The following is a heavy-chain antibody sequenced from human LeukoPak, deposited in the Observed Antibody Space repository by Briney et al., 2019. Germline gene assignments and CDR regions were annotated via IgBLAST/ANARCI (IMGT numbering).Heavy chain of an antibody. CDR3: ARGDGGNSGEYWFDP. CDR2: IYYTGTT. J-gene: IGHJ5*02. V-gene: IGHV4-31*03. D-gene: IGHD4-23*01. CDR1: GGSISSGTSY. Sequence: SQTLSLTCTVSGGSISSGTSYWSWIRQHPGKGLEWIGYIYYTGTTYYNPSLKSRFTISVDTSKNQFSLKLSSVTAADTAVYYCARGDGGNSGEYWFDPWGQGTLVTVSS.